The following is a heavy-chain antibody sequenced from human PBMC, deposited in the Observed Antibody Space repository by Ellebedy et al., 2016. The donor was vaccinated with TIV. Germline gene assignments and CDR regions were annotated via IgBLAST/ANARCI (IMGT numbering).Heavy chain of an antibody. CDR1: GFTFSSYV. D-gene: IGHD6-6*01. CDR2: ISYDGSNK. V-gene: IGHV3-30-3*01. Sequence: PGGSLRLSCAASGFTFSSYVMHWVRQAPGKGLEWVTLISYDGSNKYYADSVKGRFTMSRDNAKNTLYLQMNSLRAEDTAVYYCAKDNTETARLPGDYWGQGTLVTVSS. CDR3: AKDNTETARLPGDY. J-gene: IGHJ4*02.